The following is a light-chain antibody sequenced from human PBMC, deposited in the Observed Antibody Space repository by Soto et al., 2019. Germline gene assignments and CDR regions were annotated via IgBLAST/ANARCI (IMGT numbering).Light chain of an antibody. CDR3: QQYNSFSRYT. CDR1: QSIGRW. CDR2: DAS. Sequence: DIQMTQSPSSLSASVGDRVTITCRATQSIGRWLAWYQQKPGKAPKLLIYDASSLESGVPSRFSGSGSGTEFTLTISSLQPDDFATYYCQQYNSFSRYTFGQGTRLENK. V-gene: IGKV1-5*01. J-gene: IGKJ5*01.